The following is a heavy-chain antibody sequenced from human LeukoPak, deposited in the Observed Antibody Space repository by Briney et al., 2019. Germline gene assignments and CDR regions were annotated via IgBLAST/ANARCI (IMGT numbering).Heavy chain of an antibody. CDR3: ARVLRPTYYYDSSGYYSGGYFDY. Sequence: SETLSLTCAVYGGSFSGYYWSWIRQPPGKGLEWIGEINHSGSTNYNPSLKSRVTISVDTSKSQFSLKLSSVTAADTAVYYCARVLRPTYYYDSSGYYSGGYFDYWGQGTLVTVSS. V-gene: IGHV4-34*01. CDR1: GGSFSGYY. D-gene: IGHD3-22*01. CDR2: INHSGST. J-gene: IGHJ4*02.